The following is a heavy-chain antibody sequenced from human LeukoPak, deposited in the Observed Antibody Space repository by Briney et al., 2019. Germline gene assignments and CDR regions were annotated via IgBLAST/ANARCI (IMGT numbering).Heavy chain of an antibody. V-gene: IGHV4-39*01. Sequence: SETLSLTCTVSGGSISNSYYYWGWTRQPPGEALEWIGSIYYSGTTYYKPSLKSRVTISVDTSKNPFSLRLSSVTAADTAVYYCARVYVLEWELPSGMDVWGQGTTVTVSS. J-gene: IGHJ6*02. CDR2: IYYSGTT. CDR1: GGSISNSYYY. CDR3: ARVYVLEWELPSGMDV. D-gene: IGHD1-26*01.